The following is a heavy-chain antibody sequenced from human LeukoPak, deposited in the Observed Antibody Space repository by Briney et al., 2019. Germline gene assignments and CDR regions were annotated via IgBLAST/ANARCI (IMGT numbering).Heavy chain of an antibody. CDR1: GGSISSGSYY. J-gene: IGHJ5*02. D-gene: IGHD3-3*01. CDR3: AREMDYDFWSGYYVDWFDP. Sequence: PSQTLSITCTVSGGSISSGSYYWSWIRQPAGKGLEWIGRIYTSGSTNYNPSLKSRVTISVDTSKNQFSLKLSSVTAADTAVYYCAREMDYDFWSGYYVDWFDPWGQGTLVTVSS. V-gene: IGHV4-61*02. CDR2: IYTSGST.